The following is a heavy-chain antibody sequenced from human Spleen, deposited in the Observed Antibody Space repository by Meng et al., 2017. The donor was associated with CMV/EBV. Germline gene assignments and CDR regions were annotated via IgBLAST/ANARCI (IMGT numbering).Heavy chain of an antibody. CDR2: ISYDGMKK. V-gene: IGHV3-30*04. CDR1: GFTFTNYA. J-gene: IGHJ4*02. D-gene: IGHD6-13*01. CDR3: AREGRRTPAGTGEYFDY. Sequence: GESLKISCAASGFTFTNYAVHWVRQAPGKGLEWVAVISYDGMKKYYSDSVKGRFTISRDNSKNTLYLQMSSLRVEDTSVYYCAREGRRTPAGTGEYFDYWGQGTLVTVSS.